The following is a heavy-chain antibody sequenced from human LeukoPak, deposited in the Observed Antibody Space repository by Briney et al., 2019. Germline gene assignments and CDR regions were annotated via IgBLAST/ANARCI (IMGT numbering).Heavy chain of an antibody. J-gene: IGHJ4*02. CDR1: GGTFSSYA. V-gene: IGHV1-69*04. CDR2: IIPIFGIA. D-gene: IGHD2-21*02. CDR3: ARVLATGIDY. Sequence: SVKVSCKASGGTFSSYAISWVRQAPGQGLEWMGRIIPIFGIANYAQKVQGRVTITADKSTSTAYMELSSLRSEDTAVYYCARVLATGIDYWGQGTLVTVSS.